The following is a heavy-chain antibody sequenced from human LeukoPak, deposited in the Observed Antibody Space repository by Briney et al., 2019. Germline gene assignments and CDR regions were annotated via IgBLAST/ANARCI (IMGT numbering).Heavy chain of an antibody. CDR3: ARSGIAAAGRDFDY. CDR1: GFTFSSYA. D-gene: IGHD6-13*01. J-gene: IGHJ4*02. CDR2: IKQDGSEK. Sequence: GGSLRLSCAASGFTFSSYAMSWARQAPGKGLEWVANIKQDGSEKYYVDSVKGRFTISRDNAKNPVYLQMNSLRAEDTAVYYCARSGIAAAGRDFDYWGQGTLVTVSS. V-gene: IGHV3-7*03.